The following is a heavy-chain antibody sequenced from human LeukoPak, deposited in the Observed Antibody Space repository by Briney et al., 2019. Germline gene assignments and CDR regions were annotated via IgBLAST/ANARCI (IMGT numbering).Heavy chain of an antibody. D-gene: IGHD3-22*01. CDR2: INPNSGGT. Sequence: ASVRVSCKASGYTFTGYYMHWVRQAPGQGLEWMGWINPNSGGTNYAQKFRGRVTMTRDTSISTAYMELSRLRSDDTAVYYCARASYYDPFDIWGQGTMVTVSS. CDR1: GYTFTGYY. J-gene: IGHJ3*02. V-gene: IGHV1-2*02. CDR3: ARASYYDPFDI.